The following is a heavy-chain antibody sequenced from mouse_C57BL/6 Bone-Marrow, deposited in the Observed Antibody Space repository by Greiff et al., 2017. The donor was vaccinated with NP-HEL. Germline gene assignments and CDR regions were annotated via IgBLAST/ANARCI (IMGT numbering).Heavy chain of an antibody. CDR1: GFSLTSYG. D-gene: IGHD1-1*01. J-gene: IGHJ1*03. CDR2: IWSGGST. V-gene: IGHV2-2*01. CDR3: ARPPVYCGSRDWYFDV. Sequence: VKIQESGPGLVQPSQSLSITCTVSGFSLTSYGVHWVRQSPGKGLEWLGVIWSGGSTDYNAACISRRCTSKDNSKRQVFYKMNSLQADDTAIYYCARPPVYCGSRDWYFDVWGTGTTVTVSS.